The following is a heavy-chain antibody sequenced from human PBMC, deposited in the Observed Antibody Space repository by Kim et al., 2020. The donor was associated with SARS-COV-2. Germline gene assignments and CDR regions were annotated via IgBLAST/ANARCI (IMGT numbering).Heavy chain of an antibody. J-gene: IGHJ6*02. Sequence: GGSLRLSCAASGFTFRNNAMNWVRQAPGKGLEWVSTIDTSGVCTYYADSVRGRFTVSRDNSKNTLYLQMSSLSAEDTAIFYCARSNFRDGWGEETTYTVS. CDR1: GFTFRNNA. D-gene: IGHD1-1*01. V-gene: IGHV3-23*01. CDR3: ARSNFRDG. CDR2: IDTSGVCT.